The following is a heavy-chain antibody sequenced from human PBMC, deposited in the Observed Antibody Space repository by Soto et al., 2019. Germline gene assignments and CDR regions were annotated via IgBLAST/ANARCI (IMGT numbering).Heavy chain of an antibody. Sequence: PSETLSLTCTVSGGSINSYYWSWIRQAPGKGLEWIGYIYNTGSTIYNPSLKSRVTISVDTSKNQFSLKLNSLTAADTAVYYCARDLWGYCGTDCYPLDVWGQGTTVTVSS. J-gene: IGHJ6*02. CDR2: IYNTGST. CDR3: ARDLWGYCGTDCYPLDV. CDR1: GGSINSYY. D-gene: IGHD2-21*02. V-gene: IGHV4-59*01.